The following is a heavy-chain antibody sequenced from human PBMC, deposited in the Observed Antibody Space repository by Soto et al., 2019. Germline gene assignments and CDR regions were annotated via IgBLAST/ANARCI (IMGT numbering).Heavy chain of an antibody. J-gene: IGHJ4*02. V-gene: IGHV3-30*18. CDR2: ISYDGSNK. CDR3: AKDYERYCSGGSCNLFDY. D-gene: IGHD2-15*01. CDR1: GFTFSSYG. Sequence: QVQLVESGGGVVQPGRSLRLSCAASGFTFSSYGMHWVRQAPGKGLEWVAVISYDGSNKYYADSVKGRFTISRDNSKNTLYLQMNSRRAEDTAVYYWAKDYERYCSGGSCNLFDYWGQGTLVTVSS.